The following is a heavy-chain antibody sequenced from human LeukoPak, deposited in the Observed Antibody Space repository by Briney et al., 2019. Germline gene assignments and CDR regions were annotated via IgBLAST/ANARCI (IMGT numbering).Heavy chain of an antibody. V-gene: IGHV4-38-2*01. D-gene: IGHD3-3*01. CDR1: GYSISSGYY. CDR2: IYHSGST. Sequence: SETLSLTCAVSGYSISSGYYWGWIRQPPGKGLEWNGSIYHSGSTYYNPSRKSRVTISVDTSKNQFSLKVRSETAADTAVYYCERRGGVVLDYWGQGTLVTVSS. J-gene: IGHJ4*02. CDR3: ERRGGVVLDY.